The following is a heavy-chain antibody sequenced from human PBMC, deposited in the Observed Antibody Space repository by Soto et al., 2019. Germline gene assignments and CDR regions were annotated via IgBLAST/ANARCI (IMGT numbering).Heavy chain of an antibody. J-gene: IGHJ3*02. Sequence: ASVKVSCKASGGTFSSYAISCVRQAPGQGLEWMGGIIPIFGTANYAQKFQGRVTITADESTSTAYMELSSLRSEDTAVYYCASAWTDSGAFDIWGQGTMVTVSS. CDR2: IIPIFGTA. CDR1: GGTFSSYA. CDR3: ASAWTDSGAFDI. D-gene: IGHD5-12*01. V-gene: IGHV1-69*13.